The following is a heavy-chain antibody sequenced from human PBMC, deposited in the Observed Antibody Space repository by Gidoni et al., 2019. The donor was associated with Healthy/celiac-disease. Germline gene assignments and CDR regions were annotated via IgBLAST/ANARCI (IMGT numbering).Heavy chain of an antibody. V-gene: IGHV3-64*01. CDR1: GFTFSSYA. J-gene: IGHJ6*02. CDR3: ARDPTGFLYGMDV. CDR2: ISSNGGST. Sequence: EVQLVESGGGLVQPGGSLRLSCAASGFTFSSYAMHWVRQAPGKGLEYVSAISSNGGSTYYANSVKGRFTISRDNSKNTLYLQMGSLRAEDMAVYYCARDPTGFLYGMDVWGQGTTVTVSS.